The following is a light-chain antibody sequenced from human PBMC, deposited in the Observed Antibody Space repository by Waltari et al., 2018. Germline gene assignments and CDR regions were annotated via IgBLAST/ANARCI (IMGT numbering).Light chain of an antibody. CDR3: QQYNDWPPWT. CDR2: GAS. J-gene: IGKJ1*01. CDR1: QRVTTN. V-gene: IGKV3-15*01. Sequence: DIVMTQSPASLSLSPGERATLSCRASQRVTTNLAWYQQKPGQAPRLLIYGASTRAAGIPVRFSGSGSGTEFTLTVSGLQSEDFAIYYCQQYNDWPPWTFGQGTKVEIK.